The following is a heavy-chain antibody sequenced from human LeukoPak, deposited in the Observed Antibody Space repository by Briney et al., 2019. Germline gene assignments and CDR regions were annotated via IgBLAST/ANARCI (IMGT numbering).Heavy chain of an antibody. Sequence: AGSLSLSCAPSGFTFRSYWMSWVRQAPGKGLEWVANINQDGSEKYYVDSVKGRFTISRDNAKNSLYLQMNSLRAEDTAVYYCARDEVWGQGTLVTVSS. CDR1: GFTFRSYW. J-gene: IGHJ4*02. V-gene: IGHV3-7*05. CDR3: ARDEV. CDR2: INQDGSEK.